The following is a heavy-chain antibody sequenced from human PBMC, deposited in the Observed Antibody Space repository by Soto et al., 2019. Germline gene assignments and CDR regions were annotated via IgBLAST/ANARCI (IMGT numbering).Heavy chain of an antibody. Sequence: QVQLVQSGAEVKKPGSSVNVSCKASGGTFNNHLISWVRQAPGQGLEWMGTIIPLFGTLNYAQKLQGRVTLSADRSTSTAYRELSGLRSDDTAVYYCASGSLYGSGSYPVDYWGQGTLVTVSS. CDR3: ASGSLYGSGSYPVDY. V-gene: IGHV1-69*08. D-gene: IGHD3-10*01. CDR2: IIPLFGTL. J-gene: IGHJ4*01. CDR1: GGTFNNHL.